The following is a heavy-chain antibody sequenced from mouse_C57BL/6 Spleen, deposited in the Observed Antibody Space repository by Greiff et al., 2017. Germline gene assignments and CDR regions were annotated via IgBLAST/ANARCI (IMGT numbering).Heavy chain of an antibody. J-gene: IGHJ3*01. D-gene: IGHD6-1*01. V-gene: IGHV1-15*01. CDR2: IDPETGGT. CDR1: GYTFTDYE. CDR3: TRGPSSGFAY. Sequence: VQLQQSGAELVRPGASVTLSCKASGYTFTDYEMHWVKQTPVHGLEWIGAIDPETGGTAYNQKFKGKAILTADKSSSTAYMELRRLTSEDSAVYYCTRGPSSGFAYWGQGTLVTVSA.